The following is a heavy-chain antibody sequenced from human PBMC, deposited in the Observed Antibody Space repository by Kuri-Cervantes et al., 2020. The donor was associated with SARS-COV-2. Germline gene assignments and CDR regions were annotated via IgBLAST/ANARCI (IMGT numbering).Heavy chain of an antibody. Sequence: GGSLRLSCTASGFTFGDYDMSWVRQAPGKGLEWVSAISGSGGSTYYADPVKGRFTISRDNSKNTLYLQMNSLRAEDTALYYCARDTPYCSSTTCSDFWGQGTLVTVSS. CDR1: GFTFGDYD. J-gene: IGHJ4*02. D-gene: IGHD2-2*01. CDR2: ISGSGGST. V-gene: IGHV3-23*01. CDR3: ARDTPYCSSTTCSDF.